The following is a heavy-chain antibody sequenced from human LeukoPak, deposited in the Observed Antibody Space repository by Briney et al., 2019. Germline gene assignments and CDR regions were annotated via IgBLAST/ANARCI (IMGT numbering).Heavy chain of an antibody. CDR1: GYSFTSYW. CDR2: IYPGDSDT. V-gene: IGHV5-51*01. CDR3: ARRRGLAVAGPSLPGYFDY. J-gene: IGHJ4*02. Sequence: GESLKISCKGSGYSFTSYWIGWVRQMPGKGLEWMGIIYPGDSDTRYSPSFQGRVTISADKSISTAYLQWSSLKASDTAMYYCARRRGLAVAGPSLPGYFDYWGQGTLVTVFS. D-gene: IGHD6-19*01.